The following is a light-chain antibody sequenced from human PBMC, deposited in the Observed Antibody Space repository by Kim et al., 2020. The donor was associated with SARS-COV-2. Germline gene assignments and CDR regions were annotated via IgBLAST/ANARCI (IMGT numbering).Light chain of an antibody. V-gene: IGKV1-5*03. CDR2: LAS. J-gene: IGKJ2*01. CDR1: QTISTW. Sequence: ASGGDRVTITCRASQTISTWLAWYQQKPGKAPNLLIYLASTLEGGVPSRFIGSGSGTEFTLTIDSLQPDDFATYYCQHYSRFPYTFGQGTKVDIK. CDR3: QHYSRFPYT.